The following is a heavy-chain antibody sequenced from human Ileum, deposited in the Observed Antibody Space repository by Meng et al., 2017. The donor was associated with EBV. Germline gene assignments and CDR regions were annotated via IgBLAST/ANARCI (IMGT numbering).Heavy chain of an antibody. CDR3: ASSDYYRSDY. CDR1: GGSISRSDW. D-gene: IGHD3-22*01. J-gene: IGHJ4*02. V-gene: IGHV4-4*02. CDR2: TSHSGST. Sequence: QVQLQESGPGLVKSSETLSLNGAVSGGSISRSDWWSWVRQPPGKGLEWIGETSHSGSTNYSPSLKSRVTISLDKSKNQLSLKLNSVTAADTAVYYCASSDYYRSDYWGQGTLVTVSS.